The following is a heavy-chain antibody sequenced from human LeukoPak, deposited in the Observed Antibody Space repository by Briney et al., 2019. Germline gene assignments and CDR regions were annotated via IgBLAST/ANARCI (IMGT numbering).Heavy chain of an antibody. Sequence: PGGSLRLSCAVSGITLSNYGMSWVRQARGKGVEWVAGISDSGGSTIYADSVKGRFTISRDNAKNTLYLQMNSLRAEDTAVYFCAKRGVVIRVILVGFHKQAYYFDSWGQGALVTVSS. CDR1: GITLSNYG. CDR3: AKRGVVIRVILVGFHKQAYYFDS. J-gene: IGHJ4*02. V-gene: IGHV3-23*01. D-gene: IGHD3-10*01. CDR2: ISDSGGST.